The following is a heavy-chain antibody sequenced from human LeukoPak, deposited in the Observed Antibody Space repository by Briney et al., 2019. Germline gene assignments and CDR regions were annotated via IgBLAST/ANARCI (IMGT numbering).Heavy chain of an antibody. D-gene: IGHD3-22*01. J-gene: IGHJ4*02. CDR3: AKGGTDYYDSGGYYLIDY. Sequence: PGGSLRLSCAASGFTFSSYAMSWVRQAPGKGLEWVSAISGSGGSTYYADSVKGRFTISRDNSKNTLYLQMNSLRAEDTAVYYCAKGGTDYYDSGGYYLIDYWGQGTLVTVSS. V-gene: IGHV3-23*01. CDR2: ISGSGGST. CDR1: GFTFSSYA.